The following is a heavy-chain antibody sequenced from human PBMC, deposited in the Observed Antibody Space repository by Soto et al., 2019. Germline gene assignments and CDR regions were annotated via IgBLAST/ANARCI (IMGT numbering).Heavy chain of an antibody. CDR2: IDWDDDK. D-gene: IGHD2-15*01. Sequence: CTFSGFSLSTSGMRVSWIRRPPGKALEWLARIDWDDDKFYNTSLKTRLTISKDSSKNQVVLTMTNMDPVDTATYYCARMFHCSGGTCPFDYWGQGALVTVSS. V-gene: IGHV2-70*04. CDR3: ARMFHCSGGTCPFDY. J-gene: IGHJ4*02. CDR1: GFSLSTSGMR.